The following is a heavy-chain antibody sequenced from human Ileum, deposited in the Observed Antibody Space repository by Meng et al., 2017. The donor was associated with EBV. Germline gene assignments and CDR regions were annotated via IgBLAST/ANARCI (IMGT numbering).Heavy chain of an antibody. J-gene: IGHJ5*02. CDR2: IFHSGHT. CDR3: ARGREYTGQLDL. D-gene: IGHD5-18*01. CDR1: GGSFNAYY. V-gene: IGHV4-34*02. Sequence: QVQLEQGGAGLLKPSETLSLTCDVSGGSFNAYYWTWIRQSPGGGLEWIGEIFHSGHTNYNPSLESRVSMSVATSKKQFSLFLSSVTAADSGLYFCARGREYTGQLDLWGLGTLVTV.